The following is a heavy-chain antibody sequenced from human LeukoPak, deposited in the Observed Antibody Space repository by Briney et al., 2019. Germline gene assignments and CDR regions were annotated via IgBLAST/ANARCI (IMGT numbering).Heavy chain of an antibody. J-gene: IGHJ4*02. CDR1: GFG. V-gene: IGHV3-33*01. Sequence: GGSLRLSCAASGFGMHWARQAPGKGLEWVAIIWYDGSNKYYSDSVKGRFTISRDNSKNTLYLQMNSLRAEDTAVYYCARDLMGEDNYWGQGTLVTVSS. CDR2: IWYDGSNK. D-gene: IGHD1-26*01. CDR3: ARDLMGEDNY.